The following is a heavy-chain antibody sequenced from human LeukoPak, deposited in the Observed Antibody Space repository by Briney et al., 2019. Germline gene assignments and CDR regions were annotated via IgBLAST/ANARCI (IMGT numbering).Heavy chain of an antibody. J-gene: IGHJ4*02. CDR1: GGSISSYY. CDR3: ARESDRGYFDY. V-gene: IGHV4-59*01. CDR2: IYYGGST. D-gene: IGHD3-22*01. Sequence: SETLSLTCTVSGGSISSYYWSWIRQPPGKGLEWIGYIYYGGSTNYNPSLKSRVTISVDTSKNQFSLKLSSVTAADTAVYYCARESDRGYFDYWGQGTLVTVSS.